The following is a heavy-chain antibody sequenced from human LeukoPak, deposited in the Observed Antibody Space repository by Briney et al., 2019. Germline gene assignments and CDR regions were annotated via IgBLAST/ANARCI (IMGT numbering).Heavy chain of an antibody. Sequence: PSETLSLTCTVSGGSISSYYWSWIRQPPGKGLEWIGYIYYSGSTNYNPSLKSRVTISVDTSKSQFSLKLNSVTAADTAVYYCARAHYDFWSGLPEYFQHWGQGTLVTVSS. CDR3: ARAHYDFWSGLPEYFQH. V-gene: IGHV4-59*08. CDR1: GGSISSYY. J-gene: IGHJ1*01. CDR2: IYYSGST. D-gene: IGHD3-3*01.